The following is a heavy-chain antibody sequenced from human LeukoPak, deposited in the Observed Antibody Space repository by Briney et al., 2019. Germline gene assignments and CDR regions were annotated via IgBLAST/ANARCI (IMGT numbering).Heavy chain of an antibody. D-gene: IGHD6-13*01. CDR2: MSYGGTDK. J-gene: IGHJ4*02. CDR3: ARANSTSWHNFDY. V-gene: IGHV3-30*04. Sequence: GGSLRLSCAASGFTFNNYAMHWVRQAPGKGLEWVAIMSYGGTDKYNADSVKGRFTVSRDNSKSTVFLQMHSLSPDDTAVYYCARANSTSWHNFDYWGQGTLVTVSS. CDR1: GFTFNNYA.